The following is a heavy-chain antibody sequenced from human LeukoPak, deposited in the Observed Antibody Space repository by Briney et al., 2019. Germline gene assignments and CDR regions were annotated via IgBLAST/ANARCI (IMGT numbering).Heavy chain of an antibody. CDR2: SNAGNGNT. Sequence: ASVKVSCKASGYTFTSYAMHWVRQAPGQRLEWMGWSNAGNGNTKYSQEFQGRVTITRDTSASTAYMELSSLRSEDTAVYYCARASKTSGYPYYFDYWGQGTLVTVSS. CDR3: ARASKTSGYPYYFDY. CDR1: GYTFTSYA. J-gene: IGHJ4*02. D-gene: IGHD3-3*01. V-gene: IGHV1-3*01.